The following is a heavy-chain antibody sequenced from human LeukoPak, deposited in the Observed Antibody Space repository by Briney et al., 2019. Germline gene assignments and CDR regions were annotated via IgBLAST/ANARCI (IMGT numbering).Heavy chain of an antibody. CDR2: IIPIFGTA. CDR3: ARGRIAARRGYYYYYYMDV. Sequence: SVKVSCKASGGTFSSYAISWVRQAPGQGLEWMGGIIPIFGTANYAQKFQGRVTITADKSTSTAYMELSSLRPEDTAVYYCARGRIAARRGYYYYYYMDVWGKGTTVTVSS. J-gene: IGHJ6*03. D-gene: IGHD6-6*01. CDR1: GGTFSSYA. V-gene: IGHV1-69*06.